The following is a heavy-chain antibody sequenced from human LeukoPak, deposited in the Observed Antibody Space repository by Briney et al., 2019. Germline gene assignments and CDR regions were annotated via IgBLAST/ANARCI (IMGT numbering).Heavy chain of an antibody. CDR2: ISGSGGST. D-gene: IGHD3-22*01. J-gene: IGHJ4*02. CDR1: GFTFNTYA. Sequence: GGSLRLSCAASGFTFNTYAMSWVRQAPGKGLEWVSAISGSGGSTYYADSVKGRFTISRDNSKNTLYLQMNSLRAEDTAVYYCAKSMIVVVINDYFDYWGQGTLVTVSS. CDR3: AKSMIVVVINDYFDY. V-gene: IGHV3-23*01.